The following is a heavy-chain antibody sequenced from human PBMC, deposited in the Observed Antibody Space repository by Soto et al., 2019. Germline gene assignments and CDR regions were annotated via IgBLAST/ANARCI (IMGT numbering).Heavy chain of an antibody. Sequence: SETLSHTCTVSYGSISNFYWTWVRQSVGKGLEWIGRIHSSGSTNYNPSLKSRVSMSIDTSKNQFSLKVNSVTAADTAVYYCARDVYGSTTSGYYYYAMDVWGQGTTVTVSS. V-gene: IGHV4-4*07. CDR3: ARDVYGSTTSGYYYYAMDV. CDR2: IHSSGST. CDR1: YGSISNFY. J-gene: IGHJ6*02. D-gene: IGHD2-2*01.